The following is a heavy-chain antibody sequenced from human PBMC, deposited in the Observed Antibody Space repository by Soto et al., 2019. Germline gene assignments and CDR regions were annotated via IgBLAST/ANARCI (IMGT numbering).Heavy chain of an antibody. CDR3: ARGPPGVAY. CDR1: GGSISSYY. V-gene: IGHV4-59*01. CDR2: IYYSGST. J-gene: IGHJ4*02. Sequence: SETLSLTCTVSGGSISSYYWSWIRQPPGKGLEWIGFIYYSGSTNYNPSLKSRVTISVDTSKNQFSLKLRSVTAADTAVYYCARGPPGVAYWGQGTQVTVS. D-gene: IGHD2-15*01.